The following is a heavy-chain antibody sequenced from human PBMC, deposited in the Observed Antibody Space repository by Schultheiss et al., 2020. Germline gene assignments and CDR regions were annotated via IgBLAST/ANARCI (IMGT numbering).Heavy chain of an antibody. CDR2: FASSGSST. D-gene: IGHD1-26*01. J-gene: IGHJ4*02. Sequence: GGSLRLSCAASGFTFSSYAMAWVRQAPGKGLEWVSGFASSGSSTYYADSVKGRFTISRDNPKNTLYLQMNSLRVEDTAVYYCAKGLGISRLGLDYWGQGTLVTGSS. V-gene: IGHV3-23*01. CDR3: AKGLGISRLGLDY. CDR1: GFTFSSYA.